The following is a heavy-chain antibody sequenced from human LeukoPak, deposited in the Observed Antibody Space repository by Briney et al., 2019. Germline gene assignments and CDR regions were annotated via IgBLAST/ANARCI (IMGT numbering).Heavy chain of an antibody. CDR3: ARSDCSSASCYTAPFDY. Sequence: ASETLSLTCTVSGGSISSGGYYWSWIRQPPGKGLEWIGYIYHSGSTYYNPSLKSRVTISVDRSKNQFSLKLSSVTAADTAVYYCARSDCSSASCYTAPFDYWGQGTLVTVSS. D-gene: IGHD2-2*02. J-gene: IGHJ4*02. CDR1: GGSISSGGYY. V-gene: IGHV4-30-2*01. CDR2: IYHSGST.